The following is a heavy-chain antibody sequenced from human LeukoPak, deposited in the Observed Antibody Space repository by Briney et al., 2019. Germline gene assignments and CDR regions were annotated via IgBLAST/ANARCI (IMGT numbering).Heavy chain of an antibody. Sequence: PSQTLSLTCTVSGGSISSGGYYWSWIRQPPGKGLEWTGYIYHSGSTYYNPSLKSRVTISVDRSKNQFSLKLSSVTAADTAVYYCARVEVGHMDVWGKGTTVTVSS. D-gene: IGHD1-1*01. CDR1: GGSISSGGYY. CDR3: ARVEVGHMDV. J-gene: IGHJ6*03. CDR2: IYHSGST. V-gene: IGHV4-30-2*01.